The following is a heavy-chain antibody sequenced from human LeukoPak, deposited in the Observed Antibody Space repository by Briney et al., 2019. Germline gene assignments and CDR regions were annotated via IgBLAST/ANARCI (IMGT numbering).Heavy chain of an antibody. CDR1: GYTFANYG. CDR2: ISAYNGNT. V-gene: IGHV1-18*01. CDR3: ARDSSADLFYYDAASDY. J-gene: IGHJ4*02. D-gene: IGHD3-22*01. Sequence: GASVKVSCKASGYTFANYGITWERQAPGQGLEWMGWISAYNGNTNYAQRLQGRVTMTTDTSASTAYMELRSLRSDDTAVYYCARDSSADLFYYDAASDYWGQGTLVTVSS.